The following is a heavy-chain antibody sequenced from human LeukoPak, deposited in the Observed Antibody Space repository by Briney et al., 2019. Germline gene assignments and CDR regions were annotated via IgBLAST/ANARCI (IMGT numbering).Heavy chain of an antibody. Sequence: GGSLRLSCAASGFTFSSYSMNWVRRAPGKGLEWVSAISGSGVSTYYADSVKGRFAISRDNSKNTLYLQMSSLRAEDTAIYYCAKYQRITLVVVVGDAFDIWGQGTMVTVSS. J-gene: IGHJ3*02. CDR2: ISGSGVST. V-gene: IGHV3-23*01. CDR3: AKYQRITLVVVVGDAFDI. D-gene: IGHD3-22*01. CDR1: GFTFSSYS.